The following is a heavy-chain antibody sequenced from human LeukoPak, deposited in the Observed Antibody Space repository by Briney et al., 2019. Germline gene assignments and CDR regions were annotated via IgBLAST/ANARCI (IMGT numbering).Heavy chain of an antibody. D-gene: IGHD6-19*01. CDR1: GGSIGSYY. V-gene: IGHV4-59*01. J-gene: IGHJ4*02. CDR2: IYDTAYS. CDR3: ARETKLAEFSGGLGFNY. Sequence: PSETLSLTCTVSGGSIGSYYWSWIRQPPGKGLEWIGHIYDTAYSDYNPSVKGRVSISVGTSKNQFSLKLHYVTAADTAIYYCARETKLAEFSGGLGFNYWGQGTLVSVSS.